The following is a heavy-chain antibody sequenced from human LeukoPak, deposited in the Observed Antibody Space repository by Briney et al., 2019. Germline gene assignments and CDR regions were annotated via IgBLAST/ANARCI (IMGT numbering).Heavy chain of an antibody. Sequence: GGSLRLSCAASGFTFDDYGMSWVRQAPGKGLEWVSGINWNGGSTGYADSVKARFTISRDNAKNSLYLQMNSLRAEDTALYHCASFYYDSSGYYSHVWGQGTTVTVSS. D-gene: IGHD3-22*01. CDR2: INWNGGST. V-gene: IGHV3-20*01. CDR3: ASFYYDSSGYYSHV. CDR1: GFTFDDYG. J-gene: IGHJ6*02.